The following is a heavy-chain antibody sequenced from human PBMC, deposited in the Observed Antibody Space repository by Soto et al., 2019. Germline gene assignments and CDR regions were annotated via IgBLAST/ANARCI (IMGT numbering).Heavy chain of an antibody. CDR1: GYTFTNYG. J-gene: IGHJ5*02. D-gene: IGHD2-15*01. CDR2: ISAYNGNT. Sequence: QVQLVQSGAEVKKPGASVKVSCQASGYTFTNYGVSWVRQAPGQGLEWMGWISAYNGNTNYVQKLQGRVTMTTDTSKSTAYMELRSRRSGDTAVYYCARGGLGYCSGGSCPQNWFDPWGQGTLVTVSS. CDR3: ARGGLGYCSGGSCPQNWFDP. V-gene: IGHV1-18*01.